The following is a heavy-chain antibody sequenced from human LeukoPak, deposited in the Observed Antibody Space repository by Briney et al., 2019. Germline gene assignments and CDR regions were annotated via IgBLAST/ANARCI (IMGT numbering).Heavy chain of an antibody. CDR3: ASPDSSGWYHDY. Sequence: GGSLRLSCAASGFTLSSYAMSWVRQAPGKGLEWVSAISGSGSGSSTYYADCVKGRFTISRDNSKNTLYLQMNSLRAEDTAVYYCASPDSSGWYHDYWGQGTLVTVSS. CDR1: GFTLSSYA. D-gene: IGHD6-19*01. CDR2: ISGSGSGSST. V-gene: IGHV3-23*01. J-gene: IGHJ4*02.